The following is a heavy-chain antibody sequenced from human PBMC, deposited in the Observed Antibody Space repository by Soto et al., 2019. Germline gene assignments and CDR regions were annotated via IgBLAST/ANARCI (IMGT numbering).Heavy chain of an antibody. J-gene: IGHJ6*02. CDR1: GYTLTELS. Sequence: ASVKVSCKVSGYTLTELSMHWVRRAPGKGLEWMGGFDPEDGETIYAQKFQGRVTMTEDTSTDTAYMELSSPRSEDTAVYYCAGYCSSTSCYTVAKGGYYYGMDVWGQGTTVTVSS. D-gene: IGHD2-2*02. V-gene: IGHV1-24*01. CDR2: FDPEDGET. CDR3: AGYCSSTSCYTVAKGGYYYGMDV.